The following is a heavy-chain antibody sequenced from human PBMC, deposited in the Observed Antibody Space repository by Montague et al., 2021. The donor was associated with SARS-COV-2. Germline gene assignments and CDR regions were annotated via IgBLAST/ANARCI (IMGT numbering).Heavy chain of an antibody. Sequence: SETLSLTCTVSGGSISSSSYYWGWIRQPPGKGLEWIGSIYYSGSTYHXPSLKSRVTISVGTSKNQFSLKLSSVTAADTAVYYCARVGRQQLVRLSGMDVWGQGTTVTVSS. CDR3: ARVGRQQLVRLSGMDV. J-gene: IGHJ6*02. CDR1: GGSISSSSYY. CDR2: IYYSGST. D-gene: IGHD6-13*01. V-gene: IGHV4-39*07.